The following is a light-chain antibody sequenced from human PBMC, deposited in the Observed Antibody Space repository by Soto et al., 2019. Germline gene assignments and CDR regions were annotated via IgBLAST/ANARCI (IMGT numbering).Light chain of an antibody. Sequence: QSALTQPVSVSGSPGQSITISCTGTSSDVGGYNYVSWFQHHPGKVPKLMIYEVSHRPSGVSDRFSGSKSGSTASLTISGLQAEDEADYYCCSFTNSYTWVFGGGTKLTVL. CDR2: EVS. V-gene: IGLV2-14*01. J-gene: IGLJ3*02. CDR1: SSDVGGYNY. CDR3: CSFTNSYTWV.